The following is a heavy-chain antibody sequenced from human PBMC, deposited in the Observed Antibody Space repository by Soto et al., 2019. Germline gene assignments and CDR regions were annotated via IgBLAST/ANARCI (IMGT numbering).Heavy chain of an antibody. V-gene: IGHV1-69*12. J-gene: IGHJ6*02. CDR3: ATSDRTSVYRYYYYYYGMDV. CDR1: GGTFSSYA. Sequence: QVQLVQSGAEVKKPGSSVKVSCKASGGTFSSYAISWVRQAPGQGLEWMGGIIPIFGTANYAQKFQGRVTITADECTSTAYMELSSLRSEDTAVYYCATSDRTSVYRYYYYYYGMDVWGQGTTVTVSS. CDR2: IIPIFGTA. D-gene: IGHD3-16*02.